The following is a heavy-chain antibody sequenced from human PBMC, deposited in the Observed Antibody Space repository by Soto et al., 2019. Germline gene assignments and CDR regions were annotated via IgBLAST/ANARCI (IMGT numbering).Heavy chain of an antibody. J-gene: IGHJ4*02. CDR2: INHSGST. V-gene: IGHV4-34*01. D-gene: IGHD5-18*01. CDR1: GGSFSGYY. CDR3: ARFFPRMDTAMVRTDY. Sequence: SETLSLTCAVDGGSFSGYYWSWIRQPPGKGLEWIGEINHSGSTNYNPSLQSRVTISVDTSKKQFSLKLSSVTAADTAVYYWARFFPRMDTAMVRTDYWGQGTLVTVSS.